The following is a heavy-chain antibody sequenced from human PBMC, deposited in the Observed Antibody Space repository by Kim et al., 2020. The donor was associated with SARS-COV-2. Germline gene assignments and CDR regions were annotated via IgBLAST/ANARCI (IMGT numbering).Heavy chain of an antibody. Sequence: DGSEKNYVDSVKGRFTISRGNARYSLYLQMNSLRVEDTAVYYCYPGHYSNYWGQGTLVTVSS. V-gene: IGHV3-7*01. J-gene: IGHJ4*02. CDR2: DGSEK. CDR3: YPGHYSNY.